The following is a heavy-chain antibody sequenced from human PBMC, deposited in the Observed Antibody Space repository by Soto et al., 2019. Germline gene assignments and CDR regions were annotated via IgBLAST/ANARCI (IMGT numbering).Heavy chain of an antibody. Sequence: ASVKVSCKASGGTFSSYAISWVRQAPGQGLEWMGWINPNSGGTNYAQKFQGWVTMTRDTSISTAYMELSRLRSDDTAVYYCARVIRGAYYNSPLDTWGQGTVVTVS. J-gene: IGHJ5*02. CDR1: GGTFSSYA. D-gene: IGHD3-10*01. CDR2: INPNSGGT. V-gene: IGHV1-2*04. CDR3: ARVIRGAYYNSPLDT.